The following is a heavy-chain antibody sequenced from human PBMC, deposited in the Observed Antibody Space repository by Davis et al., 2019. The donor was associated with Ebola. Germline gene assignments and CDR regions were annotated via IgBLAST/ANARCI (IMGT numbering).Heavy chain of an antibody. V-gene: IGHV3-23*01. CDR3: ARDQDGDYELTYYWYFDL. CDR1: VITFSSYA. J-gene: IGHJ2*01. CDR2: ISGSGGST. Sequence: GGSLRLSCTDSVITFSSYAMSWVRQAPGKGLEWVSAISGSGGSTYYADSVKGRFTISRDNSKNTLYLQMNSLRAEDTAVYYCARDQDGDYELTYYWYFDLWGRGTLVTVSS. D-gene: IGHD4-17*01.